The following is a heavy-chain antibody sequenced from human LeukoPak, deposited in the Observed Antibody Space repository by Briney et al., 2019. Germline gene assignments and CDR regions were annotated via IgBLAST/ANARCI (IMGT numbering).Heavy chain of an antibody. CDR3: AELGITMIGGV. CDR2: IKQDGSEK. D-gene: IGHD3-10*02. J-gene: IGHJ6*04. V-gene: IGHV3-7*01. Sequence: PGGSLRLSCAASGFTFSSYWMSWVRQAPGKGLEWVANIKQDGSEKYYVDSVKGRFTIARDNAKNSLYLQMNSLRAEDTAVYYCAELGITMIGGVWGKGTTVTISS. CDR1: GFTFSSYW.